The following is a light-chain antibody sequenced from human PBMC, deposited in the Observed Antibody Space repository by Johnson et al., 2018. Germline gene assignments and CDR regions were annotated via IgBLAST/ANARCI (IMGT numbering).Light chain of an antibody. CDR1: SSNIGNNY. CDR2: ENN. CDR3: GTWDSSLRAGNV. Sequence: QSVLTQPPSVSAAPGQKVTISCSGSSSNIGNNYVSWYQQLPGTAPKLLIYENNKRPSGIPDRFSGSKSGTSTTRATHGPQSGDGADYYCGTWDSSLRAGNVFGTGTKVTVL. V-gene: IGLV1-51*02. J-gene: IGLJ1*01.